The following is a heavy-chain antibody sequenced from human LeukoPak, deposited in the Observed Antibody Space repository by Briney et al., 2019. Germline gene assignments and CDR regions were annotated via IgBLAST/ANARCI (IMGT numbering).Heavy chain of an antibody. CDR1: GFTFSSYA. D-gene: IGHD5-12*01. CDR2: ISGSGGST. J-gene: IGHJ4*02. CDR3: VKGSPLATGYFDY. Sequence: GGSLRLSCAASGFTFSSYARSWVHQAPGGGLEWGSAISGSGGSTYYVDSVRGRFTISRDNSKNTRYLQMNSLRAEDTAVYYCVKGSPLATGYFDYWGQGTLVTVSS. V-gene: IGHV3-23*01.